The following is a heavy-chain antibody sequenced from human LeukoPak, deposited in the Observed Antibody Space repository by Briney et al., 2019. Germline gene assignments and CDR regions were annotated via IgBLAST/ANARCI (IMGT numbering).Heavy chain of an antibody. D-gene: IGHD3-3*01. Sequence: GGSLRLSCAASGFTFSSYSMNWVRQAPGKGLEWVSYISSSSSTIYYADSVKGRFTISRDNAKNSLYLQMNSLRAEDTAVYYCARFLEWLLLDYWGQGTLVTVSS. V-gene: IGHV3-48*01. CDR2: ISSSSSTI. CDR3: ARFLEWLLLDY. CDR1: GFTFSSYS. J-gene: IGHJ4*02.